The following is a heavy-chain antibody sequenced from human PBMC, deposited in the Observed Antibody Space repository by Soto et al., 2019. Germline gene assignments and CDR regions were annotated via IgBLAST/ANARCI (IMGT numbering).Heavy chain of an antibody. V-gene: IGHV3-7*05. CDR2: MNQDGSEK. D-gene: IGHD1-1*01. CDR3: ASQRVSYAMVV. Sequence: EVQLVESGGGLVQPGGSLRLSCTVSGFTFGDYWMTWVRQAPGKGLEWVANMNQDGSEKYYVDSVQGRFAISRDNAKNSLYLQMHSLSAEDTAVYYCASQRVSYAMVVWGQGTTVTVSS. J-gene: IGHJ6*02. CDR1: GFTFGDYW.